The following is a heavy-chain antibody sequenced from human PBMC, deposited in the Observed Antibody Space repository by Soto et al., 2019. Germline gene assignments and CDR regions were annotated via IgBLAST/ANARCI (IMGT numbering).Heavy chain of an antibody. J-gene: IGHJ6*02. CDR2: IIPIFGTA. Sequence: SVKVSCKASGGTFSSYAISWVRQAPGQGLEWMGGIIPIFGTANYAQKFQGRVTITADESTSTAYMELSSLRSEDTAVYYCARRVGSGSKPMENYYCYYGMDVWGHGTTVTVSS. V-gene: IGHV1-69*13. CDR3: ARRVGSGSKPMENYYCYYGMDV. CDR1: GGTFSSYA. D-gene: IGHD3-10*01.